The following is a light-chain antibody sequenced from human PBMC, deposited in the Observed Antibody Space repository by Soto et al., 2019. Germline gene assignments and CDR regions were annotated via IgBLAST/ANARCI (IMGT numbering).Light chain of an antibody. V-gene: IGKV3-20*01. Sequence: EKVLTQSPGTLSLSPGERATLSCRASQSVRRSYWVWYQQKPGQAPRLLIYGASSRDNGIPDRFSVGGSGTDFTLTISRLEHEDFAVYYCQQYDSSAWSFGQGTKVEIK. CDR3: QQYDSSAWS. CDR2: GAS. J-gene: IGKJ1*01. CDR1: QSVRRSY.